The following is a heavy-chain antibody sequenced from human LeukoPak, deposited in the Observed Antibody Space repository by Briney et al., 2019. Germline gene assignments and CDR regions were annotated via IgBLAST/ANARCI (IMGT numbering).Heavy chain of an antibody. J-gene: IGHJ6*02. CDR1: GFSFSSYW. CDR3: ARVVKEYRGDDYRYYGMDV. CDR2: INSDGSST. D-gene: IGHD5-12*01. V-gene: IGHV3-74*01. Sequence: GGSLRLSCAASGFSFSSYWMHWVRQAPGKGLVWVSRINSDGSSTSYADSVKGRFTISRDNAKNTLYLQMNSLRAEDTAVYYCARVVKEYRGDDYRYYGMDVWGQGTTVIVSS.